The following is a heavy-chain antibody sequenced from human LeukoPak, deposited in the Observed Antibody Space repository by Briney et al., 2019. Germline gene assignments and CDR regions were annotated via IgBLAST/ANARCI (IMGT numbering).Heavy chain of an antibody. V-gene: IGHV5-51*01. CDR2: IYPGDSDT. CDR1: GYSFTNYW. D-gene: IGHD3-3*01. CDR3: ARQETISPLDY. Sequence: GESLKISCKGSGYSFTNYWIAWVRQMPGKGLEWMGIIYPGDSDTRYSPSFQGQVTISADKSISTAYLHWSSLKASDTAMYYCARQETISPLDYWGQGTLVTVSS. J-gene: IGHJ4*02.